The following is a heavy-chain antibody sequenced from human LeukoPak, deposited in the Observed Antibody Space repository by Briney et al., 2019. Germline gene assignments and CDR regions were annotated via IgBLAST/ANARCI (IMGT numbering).Heavy chain of an antibody. J-gene: IGHJ6*03. CDR2: IHVSGSN. V-gene: IGHV4-4*09. Sequence: PSETLSLTCTVSGGFISSYYWGWVRRPPGKGLEWIGYIHVSGSNNYNPSLKSRISISVDTSKNQISLKLSHVTAADTAVYHCARRHYHILPGYADGGPYHYYYMDVWGKGTTVTVSS. D-gene: IGHD3-9*01. CDR1: GGFISSYY. CDR3: ARRHYHILPGYADGGPYHYYYMDV.